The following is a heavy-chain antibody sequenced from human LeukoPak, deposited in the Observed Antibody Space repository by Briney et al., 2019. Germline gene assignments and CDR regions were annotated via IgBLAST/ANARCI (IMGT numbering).Heavy chain of an antibody. CDR1: GFTFSRYW. J-gene: IGHJ4*02. CDR3: ARDEAFSSDY. Sequence: GGSLRLSCAASGFTFSRYWMSWVRRAPGKGLEWVANIKQDGSERYYVDSVRGRFTISRDNAKNSLYLQMNSLRAEDTAVYYCARDEAFSSDYWGQGTLVAVSS. CDR2: IKQDGSER. V-gene: IGHV3-7*01.